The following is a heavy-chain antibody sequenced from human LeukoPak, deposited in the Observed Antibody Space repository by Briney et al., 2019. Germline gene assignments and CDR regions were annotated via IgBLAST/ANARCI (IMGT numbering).Heavy chain of an antibody. CDR2: INPNSGGT. V-gene: IGHV1-2*02. CDR1: GYTFTGYY. CDR3: ARDLGVGFWSGYIDY. Sequence: ASVKVSCKASGYTFTGYYMHWVRQAPGQGLEWMGWINPNSGGTNYAQKLQGRVTMTRDTSISTAYMELSRLRSDDTAVYYCARDLGVGFWSGYIDYWGQGTLVTVSS. D-gene: IGHD3-3*01. J-gene: IGHJ4*02.